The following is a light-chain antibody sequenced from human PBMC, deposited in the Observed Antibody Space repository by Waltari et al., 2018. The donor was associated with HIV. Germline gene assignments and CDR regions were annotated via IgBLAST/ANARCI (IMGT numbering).Light chain of an antibody. CDR2: EVS. Sequence: QSALTQPASVSGSLGQSITISCTGTSSDIGAYNYVSWYQQHPGKAPKLMIYEVSKRPSGVSNRFSGSKSGNTASLTISGLQAEDEADYYCCSYAGSSTFGVFGGGTKLTVL. J-gene: IGLJ3*02. CDR1: SSDIGAYNY. V-gene: IGLV2-23*02. CDR3: CSYAGSSTFGV.